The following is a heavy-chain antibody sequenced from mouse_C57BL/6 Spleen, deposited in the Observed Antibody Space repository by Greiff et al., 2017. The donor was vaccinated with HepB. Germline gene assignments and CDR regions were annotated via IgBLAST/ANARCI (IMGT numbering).Heavy chain of an antibody. CDR3: ATYYYGSLAY. V-gene: IGHV1-81*01. CDR1: GYTFTSYG. CDR2: IYPRSGNT. J-gene: IGHJ3*01. D-gene: IGHD1-1*01. Sequence: QVQLKQSGAELARPGASVKLSCKASGYTFTSYGISWVKQRTGQGLEWIGEIYPRSGNTYYNEKFKGKATLTADKSSSTAYMELRSLTSEDSAVYFCATYYYGSLAYWGQGTLVTVSA.